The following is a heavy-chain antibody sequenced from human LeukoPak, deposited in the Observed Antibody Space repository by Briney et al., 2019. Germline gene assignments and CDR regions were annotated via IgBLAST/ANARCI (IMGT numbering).Heavy chain of an antibody. D-gene: IGHD1-26*01. CDR3: ARGGIVGATVAFDT. V-gene: IGHV3-53*01. CDR1: GVTVSSNY. J-gene: IGHJ3*02. CDR2: IYTGGST. Sequence: PGGSLRLSCAASGVTVSSNYMSWVRQAPGKGLEWVSIIYTGGSTYYADSVKGRFTISRDNSKNTLYLQMNSLRAEDTAVYYCARGGIVGATVAFDTWGQGTMVTVSS.